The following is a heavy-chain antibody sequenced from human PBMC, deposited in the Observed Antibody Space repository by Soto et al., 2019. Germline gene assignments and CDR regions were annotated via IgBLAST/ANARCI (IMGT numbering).Heavy chain of an antibody. Sequence: QVQLQESGPGLVKPSETLSLTCTVSGGSVSSGSYYWSWIRQPPGKGLEWIGYIYYSETTNYNPSLKRRVTIQVDTSKNQFSLKLNSVTAADTAVYYCASYNWNDDGDYWGQGTLVTVSS. CDR2: IYYSETT. D-gene: IGHD1-20*01. CDR3: ASYNWNDDGDY. CDR1: GGSVSSGSYY. J-gene: IGHJ4*02. V-gene: IGHV4-61*01.